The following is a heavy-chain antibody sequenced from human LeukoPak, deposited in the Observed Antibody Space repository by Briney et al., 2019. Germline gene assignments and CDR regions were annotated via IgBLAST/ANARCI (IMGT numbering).Heavy chain of an antibody. CDR2: IRCRYSTI. V-gene: IGHV3-48*02. J-gene: IGHJ3*02. Sequence: GGSLRLSCAASGFTFSSYSMHWVRPAPGAGLEWVSYIRCRYSTISYGGSVKGRFTISGDNAKISLYLQMNSLRDEDTAVYYCARDSLYAFDIWGQGTMVTVSS. CDR3: ARDSLYAFDI. CDR1: GFTFSSYS.